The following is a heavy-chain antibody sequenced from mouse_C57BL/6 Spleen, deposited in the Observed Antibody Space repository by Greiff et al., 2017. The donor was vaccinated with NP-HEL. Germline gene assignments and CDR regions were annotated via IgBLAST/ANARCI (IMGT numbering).Heavy chain of an antibody. CDR1: GYTFTSYW. CDR3: ARRTTVVYFDY. CDR2: IDPSDSYT. J-gene: IGHJ2*01. V-gene: IGHV1-69*01. Sequence: QVQLQQPGAELVMPGASVKLSCKASGYTFTSYWMHWVKQRPGQGLEWIGEIDPSDSYTNYNQKFKGKSTLTVDKSSSTAYMQLSSLTSEDSAVYYCARRTTVVYFDYWGQGTTLTVSS. D-gene: IGHD1-1*01.